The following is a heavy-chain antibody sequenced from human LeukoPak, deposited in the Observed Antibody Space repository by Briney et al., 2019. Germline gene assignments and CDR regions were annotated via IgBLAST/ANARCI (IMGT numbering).Heavy chain of an antibody. D-gene: IGHD5-18*01. CDR3: ARFPIQLWLYGFDY. CDR1: GYTFTGYY. V-gene: IGHV1-2*02. CDR2: INPNSGGT. Sequence: ASVKVSCKASGYTFTGYYMHWVRQAPGQGLEWMGWINPNSGGTNYAQKFQGRVTMTRDTSISTAYMELSRLRSDDTAVYYCARFPIQLWLYGFDYWGQGTLVTVSS. J-gene: IGHJ4*02.